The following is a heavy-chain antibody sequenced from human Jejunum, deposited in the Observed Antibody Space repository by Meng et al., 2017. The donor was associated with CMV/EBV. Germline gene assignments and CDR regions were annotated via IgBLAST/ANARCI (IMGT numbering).Heavy chain of an antibody. V-gene: IGHV3-48*04. CDR2: ISSTSSTT. D-gene: IGHD1-1*01. CDR3: ARNPPGKGFIDY. Sequence: SGFTFSSHSMNWVRQAPGKGLEWVSYISSTSSTTHYADSMKGRFTISRDNAKNSLYLQMNSLRGEDTAVYYCARNPPGKGFIDYWGQGTLGTVSS. CDR1: GFTFSSHS. J-gene: IGHJ4*02.